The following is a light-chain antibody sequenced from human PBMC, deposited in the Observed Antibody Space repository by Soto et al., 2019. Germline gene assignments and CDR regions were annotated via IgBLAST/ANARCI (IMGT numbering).Light chain of an antibody. CDR1: QSVNSN. CDR3: QQHGQWPIT. J-gene: IGKJ5*01. Sequence: EIVMTQSPATLSVSPGERATLSCRASQSVNSNYLAWYQQKPGQAPRLLIYGISKRATDIPDRFSVSGSGTEFTLTISSLQPEDFATYYCQQHGQWPITFGQGTRLEIK. CDR2: GIS. V-gene: IGKV3D-15*01.